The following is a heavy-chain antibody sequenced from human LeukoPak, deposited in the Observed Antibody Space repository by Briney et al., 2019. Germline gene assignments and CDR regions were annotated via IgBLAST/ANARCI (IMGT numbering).Heavy chain of an antibody. J-gene: IGHJ4*02. D-gene: IGHD5-18*01. V-gene: IGHV3-21*01. Sequence: GGSLRLSCAASGFTFSSYSMNWVRQAPGKGLEWVSSISSSSSYIYYADSVKGRFTISRDNAKNSLYLQMNSLRAEDTAVYYCARGPKDTAMDYYFDYWGQGTLVTVSS. CDR3: ARGPKDTAMDYYFDY. CDR1: GFTFSSYS. CDR2: ISSSSSYI.